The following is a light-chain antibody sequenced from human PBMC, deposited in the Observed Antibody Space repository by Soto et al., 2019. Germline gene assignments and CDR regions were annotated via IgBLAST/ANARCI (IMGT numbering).Light chain of an antibody. CDR2: EVN. J-gene: IGLJ2*01. Sequence: QSALTQPASVSGSPGQSITISCTGTSSDVGAYNFVSWYQQVPGNAPKLMIYEVNNRPSGVSNRFSGSRSGNTASLTISGLQAEDEADYYCTSYTGSSTLVLFGGETKLTVL. CDR1: SSDVGAYNF. V-gene: IGLV2-14*01. CDR3: TSYTGSSTLVL.